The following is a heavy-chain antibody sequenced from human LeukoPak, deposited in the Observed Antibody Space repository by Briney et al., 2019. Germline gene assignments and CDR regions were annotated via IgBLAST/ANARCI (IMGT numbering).Heavy chain of an antibody. CDR1: GGSFSGYY. CDR3: ARGARITIFGVVIKGACPFDP. D-gene: IGHD3-3*01. CDR2: INHSGST. Sequence: PSETLSLTCAVYGGSFSGYYWSWIRQPPGKGLEWIGEINHSGSTNYNPSLKSRVTISVDTSKNQFSLKLSSVTAADTAVYYCARGARITIFGVVIKGACPFDPWGQGTLVTVSS. V-gene: IGHV4-34*01. J-gene: IGHJ5*02.